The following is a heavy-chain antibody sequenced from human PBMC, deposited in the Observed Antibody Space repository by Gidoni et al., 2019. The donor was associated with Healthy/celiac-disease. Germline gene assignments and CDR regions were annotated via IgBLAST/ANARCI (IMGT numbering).Heavy chain of an antibody. CDR3: AKATQQWLVPPLGY. V-gene: IGHV3-23*01. D-gene: IGHD6-19*01. J-gene: IGHJ4*02. CDR1: GFTFSSYA. CDR2: ISGSGGST. Sequence: EVQLLESGGGLVQPGGSLRLSCAASGFTFSSYAMSWVRQAPGKGLAWVSAISGSGGSTYYADSVKGRFTISRDNSKNTLYLQMNSLRAEDTAVYYCAKATQQWLVPPLGYWGQGTLVTVSS.